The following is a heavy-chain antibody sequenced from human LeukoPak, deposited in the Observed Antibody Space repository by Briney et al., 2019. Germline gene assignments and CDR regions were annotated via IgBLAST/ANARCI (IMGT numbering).Heavy chain of an antibody. Sequence: SQTLSLTCTVSGGSISTGGYYWSWIRQPPGKGLEWIGYIFHSGSTYYNPSLKSRVTISVDRSKNQFSLNLTSVTAADTAVYYCAKASSSGWRYAFDIWGQGTMVTVSS. J-gene: IGHJ3*02. CDR2: IFHSGST. CDR1: GGSISTGGYY. CDR3: AKASSSGWRYAFDI. D-gene: IGHD6-19*01. V-gene: IGHV4-30-2*01.